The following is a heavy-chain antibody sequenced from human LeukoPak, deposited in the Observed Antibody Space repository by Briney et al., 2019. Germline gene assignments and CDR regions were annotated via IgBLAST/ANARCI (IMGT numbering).Heavy chain of an antibody. CDR1: GGTFSSYA. V-gene: IGHV1-69*04. D-gene: IGHD2-15*01. J-gene: IGHJ6*03. Sequence: SVTVSCKASGGTFSSYAISWVRQAPGQGLEWMGRIIPILGIANYAQKFQGRVTITADESTSTAYMELSSLRSEDTAVYYCARGVAGYYYYYMDVWGKGTTVTVSS. CDR3: ARGVAGYYYYYMDV. CDR2: IIPILGIA.